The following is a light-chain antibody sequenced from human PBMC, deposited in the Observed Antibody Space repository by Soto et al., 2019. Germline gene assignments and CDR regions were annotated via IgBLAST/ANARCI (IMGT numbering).Light chain of an antibody. Sequence: IVMTQTTLSLSVTPGQPASISCKSSQSLLHSDGKTFFYWYLQRPGQAPRLLIYGASLRATGIPARFSGSGSGTEFTLTISSLQSEDFAVYYCQQYNNWPPITFGQGTRLEIK. J-gene: IGKJ5*01. CDR1: QSLLHSDGKTF. CDR2: GAS. V-gene: IGKV2-29*01. CDR3: QQYNNWPPIT.